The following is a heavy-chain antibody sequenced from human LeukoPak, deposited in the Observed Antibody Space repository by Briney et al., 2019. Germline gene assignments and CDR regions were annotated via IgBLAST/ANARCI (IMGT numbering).Heavy chain of an antibody. J-gene: IGHJ5*02. CDR2: IWYDGSNK. D-gene: IGHD1-26*01. CDR1: GFTFSSYA. CDR3: ARESGSPHIYNWFDP. Sequence: GGSLRLSCAASGFTFSSYAMSWVRQAPGKGLEWVAVIWYDGSNKYYADSVKGRFTISRDNSKNTLYLQMNSLRAEDTAVYYCARESGSPHIYNWFDPWGQGTLVTVSS. V-gene: IGHV3-33*08.